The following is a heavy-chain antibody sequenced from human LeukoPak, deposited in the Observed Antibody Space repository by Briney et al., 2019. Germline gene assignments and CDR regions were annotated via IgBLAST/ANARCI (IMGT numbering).Heavy chain of an antibody. D-gene: IGHD2-2*01. CDR3: AKDPFRTRVSAPDY. CDR1: VFIFSSYA. CDR2: ISGSGTTT. J-gene: IGHJ4*02. Sequence: GGSLRLSCAGSVFIFSSYAMSLVRQAPGKGLEWVSAISGSGTTTYYADSVKGRFTISRDNSNNTLYLQMNSLRAEDTAVYYCAKDPFRTRVSAPDYWGQGTLVTVSS. V-gene: IGHV3-23*01.